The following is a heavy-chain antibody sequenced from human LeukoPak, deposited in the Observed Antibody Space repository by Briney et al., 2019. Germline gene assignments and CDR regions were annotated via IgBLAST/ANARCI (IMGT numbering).Heavy chain of an antibody. D-gene: IGHD3-22*01. V-gene: IGHV3-74*01. CDR1: GFTFSSYA. Sequence: PGGSLRLSCAASGFTFSSYAMSWVRQAPGKGLVWVLRVNGDGSRTSYADSVKGRFTISRDDAKNTLYLQMNSLRAEDTAVYYCAREGYFDSSGYDLGYWGQGTLVTVSS. CDR2: VNGDGSRT. J-gene: IGHJ4*02. CDR3: AREGYFDSSGYDLGY.